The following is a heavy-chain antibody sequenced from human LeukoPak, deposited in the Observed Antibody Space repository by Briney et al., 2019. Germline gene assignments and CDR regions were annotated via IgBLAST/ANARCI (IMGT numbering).Heavy chain of an antibody. J-gene: IGHJ4*02. CDR3: ASSWPTIDSNIDY. Sequence: PGGSLRLSCAASGFTFSSYAMHWVRQAPGKGLEWVAVISYDGSNKYYADSVKGRFTISRDNSKNTLYLQMNSLRAEDTAEYYCASSWPTIDSNIDYWGQGTLVTVSS. CDR1: GFTFSSYA. V-gene: IGHV3-30*04. D-gene: IGHD2-15*01. CDR2: ISYDGSNK.